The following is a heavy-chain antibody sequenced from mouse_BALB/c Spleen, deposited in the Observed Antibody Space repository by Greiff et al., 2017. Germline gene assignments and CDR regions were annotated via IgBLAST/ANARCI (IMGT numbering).Heavy chain of an antibody. D-gene: IGHD4-1*01. J-gene: IGHJ1*01. CDR3: ARWETGWYFDV. V-gene: IGHV1-4*01. CDR1: GYTFTSYT. CDR2: INPSSGYT. Sequence: QVQLKQSGAELARPGASVKMSCKASGYTFTSYTMHWVKQRPGQGLEWIGYINPSSGYTNYNQKFKDKATLTADKSSSTAYMQLSSLTSEDSAVYYCARWETGWYFDVWGAGTTVTVSS.